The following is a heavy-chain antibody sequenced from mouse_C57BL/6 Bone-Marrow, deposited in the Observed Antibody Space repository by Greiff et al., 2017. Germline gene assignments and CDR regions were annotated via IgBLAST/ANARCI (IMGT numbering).Heavy chain of an antibody. CDR3: ARGGMIYYDYPNAMDY. J-gene: IGHJ4*01. CDR1: GYTFTSYW. V-gene: IGHV1-69*01. CDR2: IDPSDSYT. Sequence: VQLQQPGAELVMPGASVKLSCKASGYTFTSYWMHWVKQRPGQGLEWIGEIDPSDSYTNYNQKFKGKSTLTVDKSSSTAYMQLSSLTSEDSAVYYCARGGMIYYDYPNAMDYWGQGTSVTVSS. D-gene: IGHD2-4*01.